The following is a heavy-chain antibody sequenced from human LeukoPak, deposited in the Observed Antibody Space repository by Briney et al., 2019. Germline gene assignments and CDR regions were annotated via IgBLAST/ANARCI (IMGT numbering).Heavy chain of an antibody. V-gene: IGHV4-34*01. CDR3: ARDPTTVVTLPYYFDF. Sequence: PSETLSLTCAVYGGSFTCYHWNWLRQSPQRGLEWVGEINHRGHPHYNPSLESRLTISVDTSNNQSSLTLRSVTAADTAVYYCARDPTTVVTLPYYFDFWGQGTPVTVSS. J-gene: IGHJ4*02. CDR1: GGSFTCYH. CDR2: INHRGHP. D-gene: IGHD4-23*01.